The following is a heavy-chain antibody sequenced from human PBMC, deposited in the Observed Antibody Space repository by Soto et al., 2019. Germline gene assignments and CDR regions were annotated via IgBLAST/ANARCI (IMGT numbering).Heavy chain of an antibody. D-gene: IGHD3-22*01. CDR2: IYYSGST. V-gene: IGHV4-59*01. J-gene: IGHJ2*01. CDR3: ARVLDSSGKRYWYFGL. Sequence: QVQLQESGPGLVKPSETLSLTCTVSGGSISSYYWSWIRQPPGKGLEWIGYIYYSGSTNYNPSLKSRVTISVDTSKNPFSLKLSSVTAADTAVYYCARVLDSSGKRYWYFGLWGRGTLVTVSS. CDR1: GGSISSYY.